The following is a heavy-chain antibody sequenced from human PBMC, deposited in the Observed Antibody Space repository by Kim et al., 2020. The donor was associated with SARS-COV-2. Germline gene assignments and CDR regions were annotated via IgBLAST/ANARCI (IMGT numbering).Heavy chain of an antibody. D-gene: IGHD6-13*01. J-gene: IGHJ4*02. Sequence: IYAQKFQGRVTMTEDTSSDTAYMELSSLRSEDTAVYYCATDGPQLGVYGYWGQGTLVTVSS. V-gene: IGHV1-24*01. CDR3: ATDGPQLGVYGY.